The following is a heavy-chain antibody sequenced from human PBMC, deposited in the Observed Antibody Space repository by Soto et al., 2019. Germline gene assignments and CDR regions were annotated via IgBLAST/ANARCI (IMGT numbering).Heavy chain of an antibody. V-gene: IGHV4-59*08. CDR1: GGSISSYY. D-gene: IGHD6-19*01. Sequence: QVQLQESGPGLVKPSETLSLTCTVSGGSISSYYWSWIRQPPGKGLEWIGYIYYSGSTNYNPSLTRLVTISVDTSKNQFSLKLSSVTAADPAVYYWSRRQGGGYSSGWYKGGYAFDIWGQGTMVTVSS. CDR2: IYYSGST. CDR3: SRRQGGGYSSGWYKGGYAFDI. J-gene: IGHJ3*02.